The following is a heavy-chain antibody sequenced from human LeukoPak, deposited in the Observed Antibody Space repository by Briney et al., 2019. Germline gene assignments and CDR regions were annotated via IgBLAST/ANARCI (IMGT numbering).Heavy chain of an antibody. V-gene: IGHV4-4*07. Sequence: SETLSLTCTVSAGSISSYYWSWIRQPAGKGLEWIGRIYTSGSTNYNPSLKSRVTMSVDTSKNQFSLKLSSVTAADTAVYYCARDLPSYSSSDDAFDIWGQGTMVTVSS. CDR3: ARDLPSYSSSDDAFDI. J-gene: IGHJ3*02. D-gene: IGHD6-13*01. CDR2: IYTSGST. CDR1: AGSISSYY.